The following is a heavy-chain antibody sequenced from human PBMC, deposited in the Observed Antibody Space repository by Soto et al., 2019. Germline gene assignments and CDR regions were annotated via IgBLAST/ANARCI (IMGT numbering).Heavy chain of an antibody. V-gene: IGHV4-30-2*01. CDR3: ARGGGYSLPFDF. Sequence: QLQLHESGSGLVKPSQTLSLTCAVSGGSLRSGGYSWSWIRQPPGKALEWIAYTYHTGTTYYNPSLKSRVTISVDRSKNQFSLRLSSVTAADTAMYYCARGGGYSLPFDFWGQGTLVTVSS. J-gene: IGHJ4*02. CDR2: TYHTGTT. CDR1: GGSLRSGGYS. D-gene: IGHD2-15*01.